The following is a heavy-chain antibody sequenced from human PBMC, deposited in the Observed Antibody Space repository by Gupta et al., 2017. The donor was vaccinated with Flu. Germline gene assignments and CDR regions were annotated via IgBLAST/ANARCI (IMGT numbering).Heavy chain of an antibody. D-gene: IGHD6-25*01. V-gene: IGHV1-69*01. J-gene: IGHJ4*02. CDR3: AGGLYSSATRPLEY. CDR1: GGPFGTYG. CDR2: IIPIFGTA. Sequence: QLQLVQSGAEVKKPGSSVKVSCKASGGPFGTYGIGWVRQAPVQGLEYMGGIIPIFGTADYAQKFQGRVTITADEFTSTAYMEVSSLRYEDTAVYYCAGGLYSSATRPLEYWGLGTLVTVSS.